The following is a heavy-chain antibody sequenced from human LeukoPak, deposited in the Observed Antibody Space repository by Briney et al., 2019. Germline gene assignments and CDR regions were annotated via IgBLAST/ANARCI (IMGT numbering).Heavy chain of an antibody. Sequence: GGSLKLSCAASGFTFSSNWMHWVRQAPGKGLVWVSRMNGAGTSTKYADSVEGRFTISRDNGKNTLYLPMNSLRVEGTAVYYCAKSPGGYFDLWGRGTLVTVSS. J-gene: IGHJ2*01. D-gene: IGHD3-10*01. CDR2: MNGAGTST. CDR3: AKSPGGYFDL. V-gene: IGHV3-74*03. CDR1: GFTFSSNW.